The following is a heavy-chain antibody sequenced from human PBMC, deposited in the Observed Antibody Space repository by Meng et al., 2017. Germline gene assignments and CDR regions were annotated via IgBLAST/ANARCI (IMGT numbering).Heavy chain of an antibody. CDR2: INHSGST. V-gene: IGHV4-34*01. D-gene: IGHD3-10*01. J-gene: IGHJ5*02. CDR3: ARGRWRGNRFDP. CDR1: GGSFSGYY. Sequence: QGQLQQGGAGLLKPSETLSLTGAVYGGSFSGYYWSWIRQPPGKGLEWIGEINHSGSTNYNPSLKSRVTISVDTSKNQFSLKLSSVTAADTAVYYCARGRWRGNRFDPWGQGTLVTVSS.